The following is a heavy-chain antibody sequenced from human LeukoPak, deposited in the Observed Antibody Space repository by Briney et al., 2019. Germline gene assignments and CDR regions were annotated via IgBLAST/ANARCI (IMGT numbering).Heavy chain of an antibody. CDR1: GFTFSSYG. D-gene: IGHD1-26*01. CDR2: ISYDGSNK. Sequence: GGSLRLSCAASGFTFSSYGMHWVRQAPGKGLEWVAVISYDGSNKYYADSVKGRFTISRDNSKNTLYLQMNSLRAEDTAVYYCAKDVYSGSYKGYFDYWGQGTLVTVSS. V-gene: IGHV3-30*18. CDR3: AKDVYSGSYKGYFDY. J-gene: IGHJ4*02.